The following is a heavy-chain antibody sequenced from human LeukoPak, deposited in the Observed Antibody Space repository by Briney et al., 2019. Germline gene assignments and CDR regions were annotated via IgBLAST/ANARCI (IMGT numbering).Heavy chain of an antibody. J-gene: IGHJ4*02. CDR2: INPSGGST. D-gene: IGHD3-10*01. V-gene: IGHV1-46*03. Sequence: ASVKVSCKASGYTFTSYYMHWVRQAPGQGLEWMGIINPSGGSTSYAQKFQGRVTMTRDTSTSTVYMELSSLRSEDTAVYYCAIQTYYYGSGGYYSTALDYWGQGTLVTVSS. CDR1: GYTFTSYY. CDR3: AIQTYYYGSGGYYSTALDY.